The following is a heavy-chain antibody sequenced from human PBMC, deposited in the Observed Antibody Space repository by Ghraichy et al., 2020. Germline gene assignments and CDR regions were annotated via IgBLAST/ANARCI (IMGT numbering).Heavy chain of an antibody. D-gene: IGHD1-26*01. CDR2: ISGSGGST. Sequence: GESLNISCAASGFTFSSYAMSWVRQAPGKGLEWVSAISGSGGSTYYADSVKGRFTISRDNSKNTLYLQMNSLRAEDTAVYYCAKEGWESRNAFDIWGQGTMVTVSS. J-gene: IGHJ3*02. V-gene: IGHV3-23*01. CDR3: AKEGWESRNAFDI. CDR1: GFTFSSYA.